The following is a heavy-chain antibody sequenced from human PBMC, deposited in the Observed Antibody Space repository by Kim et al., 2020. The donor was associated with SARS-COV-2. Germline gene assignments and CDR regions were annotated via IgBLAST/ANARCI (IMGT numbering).Heavy chain of an antibody. CDR2: MNQDGSVK. D-gene: IGHD2-8*01. CDR1: GFTFSNYW. V-gene: IGHV3-7*05. CDR3: TKGTTN. J-gene: IGHJ4*02. Sequence: GGSLRLSCAASGFTFSNYWMNWVRQAPGKGLEWVANMNQDGSVKRYVDSVKGRFTISGTNAKNPLNLKMNTLEAENTALYYCTKGTTNGGQGAL.